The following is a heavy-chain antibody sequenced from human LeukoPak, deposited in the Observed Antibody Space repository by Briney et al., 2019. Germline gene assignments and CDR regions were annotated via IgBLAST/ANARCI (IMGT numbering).Heavy chain of an antibody. Sequence: GASVKVSCKASGYTFTGYYMHWVRQAPGQGLEWMGWINPNSGGTNYAQKFQGRVTMTRDTSISTAYMELSRLRSDDTAVYYCARDPVVWDYYYYMDVWGKGTTVTVSS. CDR3: ARDPVVWDYYYYMDV. V-gene: IGHV1-2*02. CDR2: INPNSGGT. D-gene: IGHD2-15*01. CDR1: GYTFTGYY. J-gene: IGHJ6*03.